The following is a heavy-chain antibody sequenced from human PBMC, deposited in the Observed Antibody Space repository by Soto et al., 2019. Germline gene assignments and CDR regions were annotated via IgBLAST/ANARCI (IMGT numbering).Heavy chain of an antibody. CDR1: GGSISSGGYY. D-gene: IGHD4-17*01. J-gene: IGHJ4*02. V-gene: IGHV4-31*03. CDR2: IYYSGST. CDR3: ASSLPHTVTFDY. Sequence: SETLSLTCTVSGGSISSGGYYWSWIRQHPGKGLEWIGYIYYSGSTYYNPSLKSRVTISVDTSKNQFSLKLSSVTAADTAVYYCASSLPHTVTFDYWGQGTLVTVSS.